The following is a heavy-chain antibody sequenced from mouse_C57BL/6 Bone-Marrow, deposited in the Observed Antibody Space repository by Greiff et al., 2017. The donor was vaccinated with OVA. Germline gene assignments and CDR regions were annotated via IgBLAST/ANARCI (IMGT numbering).Heavy chain of an antibody. V-gene: IGHV1-66*01. J-gene: IGHJ2*01. D-gene: IGHD1-1*01. CDR3: ASAYYGSSYDY. CDR2: IYPGSGNT. CDR1: GYSFTSYY. Sequence: QVQLKESGPELVKPGASVKISCKASGYSFTSYYIHWVKQRPGQGLEWIGWIYPGSGNTKYNEKFKGKATLTADKSSSTAYMQLSSLTSVDSAVYYCASAYYGSSYDYWGQGTTLTVSS.